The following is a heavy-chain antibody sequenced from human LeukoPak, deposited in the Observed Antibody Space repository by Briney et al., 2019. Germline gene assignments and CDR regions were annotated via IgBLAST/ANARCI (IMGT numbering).Heavy chain of an antibody. V-gene: IGHV3-33*06. CDR3: AKDARLYGDYVPYFDY. D-gene: IGHD4-17*01. Sequence: GGSLRLSCAASGFTFSSYGMHWVRQAPGKGPEWVAVIWYDGSNKYYADSVKGRFTISRDNSKNTLYLQMNSLRAEDTAVYYCAKDARLYGDYVPYFDYWGQGTLVTVSS. CDR1: GFTFSSYG. CDR2: IWYDGSNK. J-gene: IGHJ4*02.